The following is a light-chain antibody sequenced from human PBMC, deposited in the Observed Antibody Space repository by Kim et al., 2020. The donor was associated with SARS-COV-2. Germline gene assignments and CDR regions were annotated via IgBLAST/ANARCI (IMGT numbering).Light chain of an antibody. J-gene: IGKJ2*01. CDR1: QSVSSSF. CDR3: QQYGSSPYT. CDR2: AAS. V-gene: IGKV3-20*01. Sequence: LSPGERATLSCRASQSVSSSFLAGYQQKPGQAPRLLIYAASSRATGIPDRFSGSGSGTDFTLTINRLEPEDFAVYYCQQYGSSPYTFGQGTKLEIK.